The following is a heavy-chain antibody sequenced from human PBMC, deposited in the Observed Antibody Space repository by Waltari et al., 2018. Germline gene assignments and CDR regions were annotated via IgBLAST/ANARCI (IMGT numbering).Heavy chain of an antibody. CDR2: ISWDGGST. Sequence: EVQLVESGGVVVQPGGSLRLSCAASGFTFDDYTMHWVRQAPGKGLEWVSLISWDGGSTDYADSVKGRFTISRDNSKNSLYLQMNSLRTEDTALYYCAKDHEYGSGSSGMDVWGQGTTVTVSS. J-gene: IGHJ6*02. V-gene: IGHV3-43*01. D-gene: IGHD3-10*01. CDR1: GFTFDDYT. CDR3: AKDHEYGSGSSGMDV.